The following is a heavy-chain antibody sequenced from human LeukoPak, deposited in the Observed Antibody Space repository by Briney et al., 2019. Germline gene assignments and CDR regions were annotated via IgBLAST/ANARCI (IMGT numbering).Heavy chain of an antibody. CDR2: IFPVFGTS. J-gene: IGHJ3*02. CDR1: GGTFNNFA. CDR3: ARGPHTSSWYKHAFDI. Sequence: SVKVSCKASGGTFNNFAICWVRQAPGQRLEWMGGIFPVFGTSTYAQKFQGRVTITADESTRTAHMELSSLRSDDTAVYYCARGPHTSSWYKHAFDIWAQGTMVTVSS. V-gene: IGHV1-69*01. D-gene: IGHD6-13*01.